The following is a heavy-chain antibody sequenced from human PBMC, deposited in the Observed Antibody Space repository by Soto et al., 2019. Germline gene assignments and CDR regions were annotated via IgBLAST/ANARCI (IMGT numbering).Heavy chain of an antibody. CDR2: ISSSSSTI. Sequence: EVQLVESGGGLVQPGGSLRLSCAASGFTFSSYSMNWVRQAPGKGLEWVSYISSSSSTIYYADSVKGRFTISRDNAKNSLYLQMNSLRDEDTAVYYCAREGPENYDFWSGYYKGAFDYWGQGTLVTVSS. CDR3: AREGPENYDFWSGYYKGAFDY. CDR1: GFTFSSYS. V-gene: IGHV3-48*02. D-gene: IGHD3-3*01. J-gene: IGHJ4*02.